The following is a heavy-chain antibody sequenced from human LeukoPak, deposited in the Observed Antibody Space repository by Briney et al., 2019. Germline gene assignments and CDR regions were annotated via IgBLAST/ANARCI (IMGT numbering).Heavy chain of an antibody. CDR2: IYPDGSDP. Sequence: GESLKISCKGSGYSFASYSIGWVRQMPGKGLEWMGIIYPDGSDPRYSPSFQGQVTISADKSISTAYLQWSSLKASDTAIYYCARRTLWFGESPGAFDIWGQGTMVTVSS. CDR1: GYSFASYS. J-gene: IGHJ3*02. CDR3: ARRTLWFGESPGAFDI. D-gene: IGHD3-10*01. V-gene: IGHV5-51*01.